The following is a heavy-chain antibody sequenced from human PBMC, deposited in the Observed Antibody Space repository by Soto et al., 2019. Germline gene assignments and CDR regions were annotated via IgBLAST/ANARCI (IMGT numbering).Heavy chain of an antibody. V-gene: IGHV3-66*01. Sequence: EVQLVESGGGLVQPGGSLRLSCAASGFTVSSNYMSWVRQAPGKGLEWVSVIYSGGSTYYADSVKGRFTISRDNSKNTLYLQMNSLRAEDTAVYYCARGGGDYAFWSGYPGDYYYYMDVWGKGTTVTVSS. CDR3: ARGGGDYAFWSGYPGDYYYYMDV. CDR1: GFTVSSNY. J-gene: IGHJ6*03. D-gene: IGHD3-3*01. CDR2: IYSGGST.